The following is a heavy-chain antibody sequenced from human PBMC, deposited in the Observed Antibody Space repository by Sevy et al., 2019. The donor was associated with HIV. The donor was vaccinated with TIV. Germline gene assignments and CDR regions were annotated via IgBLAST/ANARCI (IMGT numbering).Heavy chain of an antibody. CDR2: ISNSGTTI. Sequence: GSLRLSCAASGFTFSSYEMNWVRLAPGKGLEWVSYISNSGTTISYSDSVRGRFSISRDNARNSLYLQMNSLRAEDTAVYYCARDLPPSATTVAHFDYWGQGTLVTVSS. V-gene: IGHV3-48*03. CDR3: ARDLPPSATTVAHFDY. CDR1: GFTFSSYE. D-gene: IGHD4-17*01. J-gene: IGHJ4*02.